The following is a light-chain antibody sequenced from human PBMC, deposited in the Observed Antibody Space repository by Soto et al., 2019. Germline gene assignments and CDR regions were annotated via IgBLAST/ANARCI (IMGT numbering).Light chain of an antibody. V-gene: IGKV4-1*01. CDR2: WAS. CDR3: QTYYRVPLT. CDR1: QSLLSSSDNRNY. Sequence: DVVMTQSPDSLALSLGERATINCKSSQSLLSSSDNRNYLAWFQQKLGQPPKLLIRWASTRESGVPDRFSASGSATDFTLTIYSLQAEDVAVYYCQTYYRVPLTFGGGTKVDIK. J-gene: IGKJ4*01.